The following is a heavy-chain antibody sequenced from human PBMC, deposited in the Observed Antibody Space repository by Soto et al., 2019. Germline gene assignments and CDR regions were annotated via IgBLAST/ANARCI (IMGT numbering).Heavy chain of an antibody. Sequence: QVQLVQSGAEVKKPGSSVKVSCKASGGTFSSYAISWVRQAPGQGLEWMGGIIPIFGTANYAQKFQGRVTITADESTSTAYMELSSLRSEDTVVYYCAREGGYYDSSGYYAHFDYWGQGTLVTVSS. CDR3: AREGGYYDSSGYYAHFDY. V-gene: IGHV1-69*01. CDR2: IIPIFGTA. D-gene: IGHD3-22*01. CDR1: GGTFSSYA. J-gene: IGHJ4*02.